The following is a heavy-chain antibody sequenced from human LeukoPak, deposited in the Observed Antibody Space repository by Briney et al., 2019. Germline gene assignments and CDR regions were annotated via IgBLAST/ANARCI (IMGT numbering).Heavy chain of an antibody. D-gene: IGHD1-26*01. J-gene: IGHJ3*02. V-gene: IGHV3-11*01. CDR3: APRPYNSGSYLDAFDI. Sequence: GGSLRLSCAASGFTFSDYYMSWIRQAPGKGLEWVSYINSSGSTINYADSVKGRFTISRDNAKNSLYLQMNSLRAEDTAVYYCAPRPYNSGSYLDAFDIWGQGTMVTVSS. CDR2: INSSGSTI. CDR1: GFTFSDYY.